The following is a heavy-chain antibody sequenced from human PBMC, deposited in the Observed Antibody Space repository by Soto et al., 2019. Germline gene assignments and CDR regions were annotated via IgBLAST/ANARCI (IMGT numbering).Heavy chain of an antibody. CDR1: GGSFSGYY. D-gene: IGHD3-10*01. Sequence: QVQLQQWGAGLLKPSETLSLTCASYGGSFSGYYWSRIRQPPGKGVEWIGEINHSGSTNYNPSPKSRVTISVDTSKSQFSLKLSSVTAADPAVYYCARVRWFGELLPFDPWGQGALVTVSS. J-gene: IGHJ5*02. V-gene: IGHV4-34*01. CDR2: INHSGST. CDR3: ARVRWFGELLPFDP.